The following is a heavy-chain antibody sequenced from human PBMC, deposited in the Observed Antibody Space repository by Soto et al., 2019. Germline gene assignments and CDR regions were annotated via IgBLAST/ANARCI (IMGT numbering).Heavy chain of an antibody. CDR1: GYSFSSYW. CDR2: IDPSDSYT. J-gene: IGHJ6*02. D-gene: IGHD3-3*01. CDR3: ARQRGDFWTAYGMDV. Sequence: GGALEISFKGSGYSFSSYWVSWVRQVPGKGLEWMGRIDPSDSYTNYSPSFQGHVTISADKSISTAYLQWSSLKASDTAMYYCARQRGDFWTAYGMDVWGQGTTVTVSS. V-gene: IGHV5-10-1*01.